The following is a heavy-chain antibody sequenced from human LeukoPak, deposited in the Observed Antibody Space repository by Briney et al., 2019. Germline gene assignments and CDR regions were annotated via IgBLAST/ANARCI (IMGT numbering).Heavy chain of an antibody. CDR2: IYSGGST. J-gene: IGHJ6*03. CDR3: ATKPSGYSYGPYYYYMDV. CDR1: GFTVSSNY. D-gene: IGHD5-18*01. Sequence: GGSLRLSCAASGFTVSSNYMSWVRQAPGKGLEWVSVIYSGGSTYYADSVKGRFTISRDNSKNTLYPQMNSLRAEDTAVYYCATKPSGYSYGPYYYYMDVWGKGTTVTVSS. V-gene: IGHV3-53*01.